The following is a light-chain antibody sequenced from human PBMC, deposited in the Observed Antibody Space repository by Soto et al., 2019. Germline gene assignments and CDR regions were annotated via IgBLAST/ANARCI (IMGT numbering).Light chain of an antibody. V-gene: IGKV1-27*01. CDR3: QKHNSAPFT. CDR1: QGISNY. J-gene: IGKJ3*01. Sequence: DIQMTQSPSSLSASVGDRVTITCWASQGISNYLAWYQQKPGKVPKLLIYAASTLQLGIPSRFSGSGSGTDFTLTISSLQPEDVATYYCQKHNSAPFTFGPGTKVDIK. CDR2: AAS.